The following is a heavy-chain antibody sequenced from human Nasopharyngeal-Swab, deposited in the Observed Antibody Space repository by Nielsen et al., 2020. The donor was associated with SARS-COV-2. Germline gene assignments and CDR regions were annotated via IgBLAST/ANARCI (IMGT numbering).Heavy chain of an antibody. V-gene: IGHV4-39*01. J-gene: IGHJ5*02. Sequence: CSRQCRGKGLKRIGSIYYSGSTYYNPTLKRRVTISVDTSKNQFTLKLSSVTAADTAVYYCARRWSSVGDGYNYGWFDPWGQGTLVTVSS. CDR3: ARRWSSVGDGYNYGWFDP. D-gene: IGHD5-24*01. CDR2: IYYSGST.